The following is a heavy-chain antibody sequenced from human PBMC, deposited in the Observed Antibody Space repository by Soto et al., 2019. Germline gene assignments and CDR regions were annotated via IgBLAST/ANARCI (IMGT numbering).Heavy chain of an antibody. CDR2: IKSKTDGGTT. CDR1: GFTFSNAW. CDR3: TTTLPLLKWFGSTKLYYYYMDV. D-gene: IGHD3-10*01. Sequence: GGSLRLSCAASGFTFSNAWMSWVRQAPGKGLEWVGRIKSKTDGGTTDYATPVKGRFTISRDDSKNKLYLQMNSLKTEDTAVYYCTTTLPLLKWFGSTKLYYYYMDVWGKGTTVTVSS. J-gene: IGHJ6*03. V-gene: IGHV3-15*01.